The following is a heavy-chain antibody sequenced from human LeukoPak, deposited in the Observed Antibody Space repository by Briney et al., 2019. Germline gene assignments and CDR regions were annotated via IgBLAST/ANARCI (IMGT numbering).Heavy chain of an antibody. D-gene: IGHD6-13*01. Sequence: GGSLRLSCAASGFTFSSYAMSWVRQAPGKGLEWVSAISGSGGSTYYADSVKGRFTISRDNAKNSLYLQMNSLRAEDTAVYYCARDPGAAAGTSVTGYWGQGTLITVSS. J-gene: IGHJ4*02. CDR2: ISGSGGST. CDR3: ARDPGAAAGTSVTGY. V-gene: IGHV3-23*01. CDR1: GFTFSSYA.